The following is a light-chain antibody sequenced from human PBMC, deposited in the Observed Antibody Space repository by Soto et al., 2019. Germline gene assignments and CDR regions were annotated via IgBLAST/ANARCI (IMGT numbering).Light chain of an antibody. J-gene: IGLJ2*01. V-gene: IGLV1-44*01. CDR1: SSNIGSNY. Sequence: QSVLTQPPSASGTPGQRVTISCSGSSSNIGSNYVYCYQQLPGTAPKLLIYSNNQRPSGVPDRFSGSKSGTSASLAISGLQSEDEADYYCAAWDDRRNGVVFGGGTKLTVL. CDR2: SNN. CDR3: AAWDDRRNGVV.